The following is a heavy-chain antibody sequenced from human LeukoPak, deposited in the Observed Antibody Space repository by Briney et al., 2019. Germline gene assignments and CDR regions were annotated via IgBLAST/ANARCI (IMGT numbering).Heavy chain of an antibody. CDR3: AKDRLRYFDWVPVDY. J-gene: IGHJ4*02. CDR2: ISYDGSNK. Sequence: GGSLRLSCAASGFTFSSYGMHWVRQAPGKGLEWVAVISYDGSNKYYADSVKGRFTISRDNSKNTLYLQMNSLRAEDTAVYYCAKDRLRYFDWVPVDYWGQGTLVTVSS. D-gene: IGHD3-9*01. V-gene: IGHV3-30*18. CDR1: GFTFSSYG.